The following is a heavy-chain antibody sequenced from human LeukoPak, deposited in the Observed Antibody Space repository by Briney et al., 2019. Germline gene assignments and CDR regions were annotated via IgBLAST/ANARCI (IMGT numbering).Heavy chain of an antibody. CDR2: IYYSGST. CDR3: ARLGGYIVVVPAAINWFDP. Sequence: SETLSLTCTVSGGSISSGGYYWGWIRQPPGKGLEWIGSIYYSGSTYYNPSLKSRVTISVDTSKNQFSLKLSSVTAADTAVYYCARLGGYIVVVPAAINWFDPWGQGTLVTVSS. J-gene: IGHJ5*02. CDR1: GGSISSGGYY. V-gene: IGHV4-39*01. D-gene: IGHD2-2*01.